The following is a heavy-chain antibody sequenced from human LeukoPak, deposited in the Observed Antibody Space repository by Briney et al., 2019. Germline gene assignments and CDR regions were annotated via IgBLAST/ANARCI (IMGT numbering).Heavy chain of an antibody. CDR3: ASLVSSGEMDV. V-gene: IGHV3-21*01. Sequence: GGSLRLSCAASGFTFSSYSMNWVRQAPGKGLEWVSSISSSSSYIYYVDSVKGRFTISRDNAKNSLYLQMNSLRAEDTAVYYCASLVSSGEMDVWGQGTTVTVSS. D-gene: IGHD3-3*01. J-gene: IGHJ6*02. CDR1: GFTFSSYS. CDR2: ISSSSSYI.